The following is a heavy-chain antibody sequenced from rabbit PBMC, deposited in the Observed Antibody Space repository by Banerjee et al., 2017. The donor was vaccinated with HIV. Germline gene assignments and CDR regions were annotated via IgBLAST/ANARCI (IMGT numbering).Heavy chain of an antibody. CDR1: GFSFSNKYV. V-gene: IGHV1S45*01. CDR3: ARSGSGWGEWYFKL. D-gene: IGHD4-1*01. Sequence: QEQLKESGGDLVKPEGSLTLTCTASGFSFSNKYVMCWVRQAPGKGLEWLACIHAGSSGSTYYATWAKGRFTISRTSSTTVTLQMTSLTAADTATYFCARSGSGWGEWYFKLWGQGTLVTVS. J-gene: IGHJ4*01. CDR2: IHAGSSGST.